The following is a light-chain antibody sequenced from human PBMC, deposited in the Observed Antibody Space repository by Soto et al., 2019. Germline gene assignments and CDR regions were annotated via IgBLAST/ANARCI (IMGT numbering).Light chain of an antibody. V-gene: IGKV3-20*01. CDR3: QQYGSSPFT. J-gene: IGKJ4*01. Sequence: EIVLTQSPGTLSLSPGERATLSCRAGQSVSSSYLAWYQQKPGQAPRLLIYGASSRATGIPDRFSGSGSGTDFTLTISRLEPEDFAVYYCQQYGSSPFTFGGGTKVDIK. CDR1: QSVSSSY. CDR2: GAS.